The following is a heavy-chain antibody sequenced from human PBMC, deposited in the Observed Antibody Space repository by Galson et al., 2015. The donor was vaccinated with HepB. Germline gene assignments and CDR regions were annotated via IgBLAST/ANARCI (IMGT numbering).Heavy chain of an antibody. CDR2: TYYRSKWYD. J-gene: IGHJ4*02. V-gene: IGHV6-1*01. CDR1: GDSVSSNSAV. D-gene: IGHD3-10*01. Sequence: CAISGDSVSSNSAVWIWIRQSPSRGLEWLGRTYYRSKWYDDYAVSVQSRITINPDTSENQFSLQLRSVTPEDTAVYYCTRGFRSAVDYWGQGTLVTVPS. CDR3: TRGFRSAVDY.